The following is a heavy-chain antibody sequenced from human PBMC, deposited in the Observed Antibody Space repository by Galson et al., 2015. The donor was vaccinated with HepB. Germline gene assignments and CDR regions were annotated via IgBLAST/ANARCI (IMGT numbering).Heavy chain of an antibody. CDR2: ISSNGGST. CDR1: GFTFSSYA. J-gene: IGHJ4*02. CDR3: VKDRWEAVTDFDY. Sequence: SLRLSCAASGFTFSSYAMHWVRQAPGKGLECVSAISSNGGSTYYADSVKGRFTISRDNSKNTLYLQMSSLRAEDTAVYYCVKDRWEAVTDFDYWGQGTLVTVSS. V-gene: IGHV3-64D*06. D-gene: IGHD4-17*01.